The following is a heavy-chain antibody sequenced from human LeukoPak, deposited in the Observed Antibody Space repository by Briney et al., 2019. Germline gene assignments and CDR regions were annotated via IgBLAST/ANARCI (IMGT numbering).Heavy chain of an antibody. J-gene: IGHJ5*02. CDR1: GYSFTSRR. V-gene: IGHV5-51*01. CDR2: IYPGDSDT. Sequence: GESLKISSKSSGYSFTSRRIGWVRQMPGRGLEWMGIIYPGDSDTRYSPSFQGQVTISADKSISTASLQWSSLKASDTAMYYCARHVADGYNYSDHRGQGTLVTVSS. CDR3: ARHVADGYNYSDH. D-gene: IGHD5-24*01.